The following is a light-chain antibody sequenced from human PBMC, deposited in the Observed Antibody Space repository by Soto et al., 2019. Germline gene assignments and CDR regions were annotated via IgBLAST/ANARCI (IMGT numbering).Light chain of an antibody. V-gene: IGKV3-20*01. CDR3: QQYGSSLWT. J-gene: IGKJ1*01. CDR2: GAS. CDR1: QSISGTF. Sequence: IVLTQSPGTLSLSPGERATLSCRAGQSISGTFLNWYQQKPGQPPRLLIYGASTRATDIPARFSGSGSGTDFTLTISRLEPEDFAVYYCQQYGSSLWTFGQGTKVDIK.